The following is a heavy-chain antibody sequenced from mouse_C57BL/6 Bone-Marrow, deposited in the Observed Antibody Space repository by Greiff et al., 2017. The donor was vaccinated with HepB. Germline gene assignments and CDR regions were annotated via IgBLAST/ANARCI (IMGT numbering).Heavy chain of an antibody. V-gene: IGHV1-19*01. Sequence: EVQLQQSGPVLVKPGASVKMSCKASGYTFTDYYMNWVKQSHGKSLEWIGVINPYNGGTSYNQKFKGKATLTVDKSSSTAYMELNSLTSEDSAVYYCARGAYDYDFAYWGQGTRVTVSA. D-gene: IGHD2-4*01. CDR2: INPYNGGT. CDR3: ARGAYDYDFAY. J-gene: IGHJ3*01. CDR1: GYTFTDYY.